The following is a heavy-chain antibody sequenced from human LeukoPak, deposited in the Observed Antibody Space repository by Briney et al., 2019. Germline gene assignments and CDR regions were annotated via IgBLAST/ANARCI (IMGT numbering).Heavy chain of an antibody. J-gene: IGHJ4*02. D-gene: IGHD3-10*01. Sequence: PSETLSLTCTVSGGSISSYYWSWIRQPPGKGLEWIGYIYYSGGTNYNPSLKSRVTISVDTSKNQFSLKLSSVTAADTAVYYCAGAEYYFDYWGQGTLVTVSS. CDR3: AGAEYYFDY. CDR1: GGSISSYY. V-gene: IGHV4-59*01. CDR2: IYYSGGT.